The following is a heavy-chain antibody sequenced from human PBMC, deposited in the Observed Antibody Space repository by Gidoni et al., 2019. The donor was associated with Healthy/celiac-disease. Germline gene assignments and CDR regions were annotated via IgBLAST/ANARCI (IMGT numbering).Heavy chain of an antibody. D-gene: IGHD3-3*01. Sequence: EVQLVESGGGLVQPGRSLRLSCAASGFTFDAYAMHWVRQAPGKGMGWVSGISWNSGSIGYADSVKGRFTISRDNAKNSLYLQMNSLRAEDTALYYCAKAGYGYDFWSGYYLGGMDVWGQGTTVTVSS. CDR3: AKAGYGYDFWSGYYLGGMDV. CDR2: ISWNSGSI. J-gene: IGHJ6*02. V-gene: IGHV3-9*01. CDR1: GFTFDAYA.